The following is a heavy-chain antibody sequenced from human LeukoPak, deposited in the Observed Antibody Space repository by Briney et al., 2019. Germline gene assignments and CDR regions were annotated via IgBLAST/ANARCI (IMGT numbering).Heavy chain of an antibody. V-gene: IGHV1-69*04. CDR2: IIPILGIV. D-gene: IGHD3-22*01. Sequence: ASVKVSCKASGGTFSSYAISWVRQAPGQGLEWMGRIIPILGIVNYAQKFQGRVTITADKSTSTAYMELSSLRSEDTAVYYCARVEQDSDQYYDSSGPYQYWGQGTLVTVSS. CDR3: ARVEQDSDQYYDSSGPYQY. CDR1: GGTFSSYA. J-gene: IGHJ4*02.